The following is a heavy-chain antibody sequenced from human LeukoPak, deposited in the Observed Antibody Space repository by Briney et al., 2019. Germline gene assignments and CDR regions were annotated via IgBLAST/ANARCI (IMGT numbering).Heavy chain of an antibody. V-gene: IGHV1-2*02. J-gene: IGHJ5*02. CDR1: GDTFTGYS. CDR2: INPNSGST. D-gene: IGHD2-2*01. Sequence: ASVKVSCKASGDTFTGYSMHWVRQAPGQGLEWMGWINPNSGSTNYAQKFQGRVTMTRDTSISTAYMELSRLRSDDTAVYYCASKPAGGKGFDPWGQGTLFTVSS. CDR3: ASKPAGGKGFDP.